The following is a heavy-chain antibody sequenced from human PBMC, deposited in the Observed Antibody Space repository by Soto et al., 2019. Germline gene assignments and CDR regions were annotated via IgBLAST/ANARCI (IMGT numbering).Heavy chain of an antibody. CDR1: GFTFSSYG. V-gene: IGHV3-33*01. D-gene: IGHD6-13*01. CDR3: ARVAKVSSWYYFDY. J-gene: IGHJ4*02. Sequence: QVQLVESGGGVVQPGRSLRLSCAASGFTFSSYGMHWVRQAPGKGLEWVAVIWYDGSNKYYADSVKGRFTISRDNSKNTLYLQMNSLRAEDTAVYYCARVAKVSSWYYFDYWGQGTLVTVSS. CDR2: IWYDGSNK.